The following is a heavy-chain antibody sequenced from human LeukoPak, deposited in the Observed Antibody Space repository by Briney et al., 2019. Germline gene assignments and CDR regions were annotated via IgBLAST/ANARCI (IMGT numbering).Heavy chain of an antibody. D-gene: IGHD3-22*01. Sequence: SETVSLTCSVSGGSISSYYWTWIRQPAGKGLEWIGRIYASGSTNYNPPLKSRVTMSVDKSKNQFSLKLSSVTAADTAVYYCARRGPYYYDSSGYPDYWGQGTLVTVSS. J-gene: IGHJ4*02. CDR1: GGSISSYY. V-gene: IGHV4-4*07. CDR3: ARRGPYYYDSSGYPDY. CDR2: IYASGST.